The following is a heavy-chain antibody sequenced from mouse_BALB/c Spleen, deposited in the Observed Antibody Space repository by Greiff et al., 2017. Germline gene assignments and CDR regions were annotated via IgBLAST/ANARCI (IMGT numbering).Heavy chain of an antibody. CDR3: ARQLGPRSWFAY. CDR2: IYPGNVNT. Sequence: VKLVESGPELVKPGASVRISCKASGYTFTSYYIHWVKQRPGQGLEWIGWIYPGNVNTKYNEKFKGKATLTADKSSSTAYMQLSSLTSEDSAVYFCARQLGPRSWFAYWGQGTLVTVSA. V-gene: IGHV1S56*01. D-gene: IGHD3-1*01. J-gene: IGHJ3*01. CDR1: GYTFTSYY.